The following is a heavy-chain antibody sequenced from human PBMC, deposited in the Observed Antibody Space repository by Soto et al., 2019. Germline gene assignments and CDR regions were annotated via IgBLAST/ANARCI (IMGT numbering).Heavy chain of an antibody. Sequence: GGSLRLSCAASGFTFSSYAMSWVRQAPGKGLEWVSAISGSGGSTYYADSVKGRFTISRDNSKNTLYLQMNSLRAEDTAVYYCAKTNYYDSSGYPYYYSMDVWGQGTTVTVSS. CDR2: ISGSGGST. CDR1: GFTFSSYA. D-gene: IGHD3-22*01. J-gene: IGHJ6*02. V-gene: IGHV3-23*01. CDR3: AKTNYYDSSGYPYYYSMDV.